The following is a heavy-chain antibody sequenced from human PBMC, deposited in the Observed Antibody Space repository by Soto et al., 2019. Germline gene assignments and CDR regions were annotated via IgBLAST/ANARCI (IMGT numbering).Heavy chain of an antibody. D-gene: IGHD6-19*01. J-gene: IGHJ4*02. CDR2: IYPADSDT. V-gene: IGHV5-51*01. CDR1: GDTCSTYW. Sequence: GESLKISCQGLGDTCSTYWIDWVRQRPGQGLEWMGAIYPADSDTRYTPSFEGHVTSSADKSLTTAYLQMNSLRAEDTAIYYSTRDPRLVDYWGQGTLVTVSS. CDR3: TRDPRLVDY.